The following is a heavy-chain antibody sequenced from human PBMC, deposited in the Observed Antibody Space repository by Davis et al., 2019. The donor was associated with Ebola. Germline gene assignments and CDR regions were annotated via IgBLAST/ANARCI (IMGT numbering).Heavy chain of an antibody. CDR3: AGANHYDLGVLDY. J-gene: IGHJ4*02. Sequence: PGGSLRLSCAASGFTFSDYYMSWIRQAPGKGLEWVSYISSSGSTIYYADSVKGRFTISRDNAKNSLYLQMNSLRAEDTAVYYCAGANHYDLGVLDYWGQGTLVTVSS. V-gene: IGHV3-11*01. CDR1: GFTFSDYY. D-gene: IGHD3-3*01. CDR2: ISSSGSTI.